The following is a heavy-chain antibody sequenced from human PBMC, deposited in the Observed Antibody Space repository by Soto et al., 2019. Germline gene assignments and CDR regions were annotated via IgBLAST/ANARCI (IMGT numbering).Heavy chain of an antibody. CDR3: ARVGPPPPRVGATPPPPYYFDY. CDR2: IYTSGST. V-gene: IGHV4-4*07. D-gene: IGHD1-26*01. Sequence: QVQLQESGPGLVKPSETLSLTCTVSGGSISSYYWSWIRQPAGKGLEWIGRIYTSGSTNCNPSLKSRVTMSVDTSKNQFSLKLSSVTAADTAVYYCARVGPPPPRVGATPPPPYYFDYWGQGTLVTVSS. J-gene: IGHJ4*02. CDR1: GGSISSYY.